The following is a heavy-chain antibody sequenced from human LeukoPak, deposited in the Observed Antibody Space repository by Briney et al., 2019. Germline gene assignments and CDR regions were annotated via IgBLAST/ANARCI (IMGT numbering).Heavy chain of an antibody. CDR3: ARWSTGTPSNANWFDP. D-gene: IGHD1-1*01. CDR2: IYYIGST. V-gene: IGHV4-59*01. J-gene: IGHJ5*02. CDR1: GGSISSYY. Sequence: SESLSLTCTVSGGSISSYYWSWIRQPPGKGLEWIGYIYYIGSTNYNPSLKSRVTISVDTAKNQSSPKLSSVTAADTAVYYCARWSTGTPSNANWFDPWGQGTLVTVYS.